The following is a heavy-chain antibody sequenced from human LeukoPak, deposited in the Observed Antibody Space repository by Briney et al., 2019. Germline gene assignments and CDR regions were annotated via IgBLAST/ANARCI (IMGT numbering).Heavy chain of an antibody. CDR2: IRYDGSNK. V-gene: IGHV3-30*02. CDR3: AKDTVVVVAATGDY. Sequence: GGSLRLSCAASGFTFSSYGMHWVRQAPGKGLEWVAFIRYDGSNKYYADSVKGRFTISRDNSKNTLYLQMNSLRAEDTAVYYCAKDTVVVVAATGDYWGQGTLVTVSS. D-gene: IGHD2-15*01. J-gene: IGHJ4*02. CDR1: GFTFSSYG.